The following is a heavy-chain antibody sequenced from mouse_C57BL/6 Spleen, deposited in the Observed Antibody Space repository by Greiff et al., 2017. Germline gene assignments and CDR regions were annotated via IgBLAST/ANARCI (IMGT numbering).Heavy chain of an antibody. V-gene: IGHV7-3*01. D-gene: IGHD3-3*01. J-gene: IGHJ4*01. Sequence: EVQLVESGGGFVQPGGSLSLSCAASGFTFTGYYMSWVRQPPGKALEWLGIIRNKANGYTTEYSISVKGRLTISRDKSQSILYLQMNALRAEDSATYYCARYMGQGYYAMDYWGQGTTVTVSS. CDR2: IRNKANGYTT. CDR3: ARYMGQGYYAMDY. CDR1: GFTFTGYY.